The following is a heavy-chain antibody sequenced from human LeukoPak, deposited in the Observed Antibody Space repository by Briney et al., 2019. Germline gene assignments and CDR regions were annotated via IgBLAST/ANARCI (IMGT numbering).Heavy chain of an antibody. V-gene: IGHV1-2*02. CDR2: INPTSGGT. CDR3: ARDPDITIFGVVKGGFDY. D-gene: IGHD3-3*01. J-gene: IGHJ4*02. CDR1: GYTFTGYY. Sequence: ASVKVSCKPSGYTFTGYYMHWVRQAPGQGLEWMGWINPTSGGTNYAQKFQGRVTMTRDTSISTAYMELSRLRSDDTAVYYCARDPDITIFGVVKGGFDYWGQGTLVTVSS.